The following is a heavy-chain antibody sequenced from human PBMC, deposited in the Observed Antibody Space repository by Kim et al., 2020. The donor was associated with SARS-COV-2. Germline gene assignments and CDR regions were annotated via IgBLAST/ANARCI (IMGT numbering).Heavy chain of an antibody. V-gene: IGHV3-13*01. CDR2: IGADGDT. Sequence: GGSLRLSCAASGFTFSSHDMHWVRQATGKGLEWVSGIGADGDTYYLGSVRGRFTISRENAKNSLYLQMNSLTVGDTAVYYCVRDLSGSNYYYGMDVWGQGTTVTFSS. J-gene: IGHJ6*02. CDR1: GFTFSSHD. CDR3: VRDLSGSNYYYGMDV. D-gene: IGHD1-26*01.